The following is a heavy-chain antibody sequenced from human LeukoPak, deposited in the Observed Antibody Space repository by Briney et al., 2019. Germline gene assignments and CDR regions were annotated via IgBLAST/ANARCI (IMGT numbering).Heavy chain of an antibody. CDR1: AFTFSSYG. CDR3: ARAGNIRFDY. CDR2: ISGSGAGT. Sequence: GGSLRLSCAASAFTFSSYGMGWVRQAPGKGLDWVSSISGSGAGTYYADSVKGRFTISRDNSKNTLYLQMNSLRAEDTALYYCARAGNIRFDYWGQGTLVTVSS. D-gene: IGHD1/OR15-1a*01. J-gene: IGHJ4*02. V-gene: IGHV3-23*01.